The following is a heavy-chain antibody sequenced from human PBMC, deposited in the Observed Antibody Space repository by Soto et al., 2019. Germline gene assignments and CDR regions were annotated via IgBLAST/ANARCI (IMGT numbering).Heavy chain of an antibody. Sequence: EVQLLESGGGLVQPGGSLRLSRAASGFTFSSYAMSWVRQAPGKGLEWVSAISGSGISTYYADSVKGRFTISRDNSKNTLYLQMNSLRAEDTAVYYCAKEYEYSSGWERIDYWGQGTLVTVSS. CDR1: GFTFSSYA. D-gene: IGHD6-19*01. V-gene: IGHV3-23*01. CDR2: ISGSGIST. J-gene: IGHJ4*02. CDR3: AKEYEYSSGWERIDY.